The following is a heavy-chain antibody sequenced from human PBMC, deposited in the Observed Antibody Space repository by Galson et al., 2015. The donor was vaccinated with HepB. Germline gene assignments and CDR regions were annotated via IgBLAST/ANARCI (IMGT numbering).Heavy chain of an antibody. CDR1: GFTFSSYS. Sequence: SLRLSCAASGFTFSSYSMNWVRQAPGKGLEWVSYISSSSSTIYYADSVKGRFTISRDNAKNSLYLQMNSLRDEDTAVYYYARDGYKQLALHNLHHFDYWGQGTLVTVSS. CDR3: ARDGYKQLALHNLHHFDY. CDR2: ISSSSSTI. J-gene: IGHJ4*02. D-gene: IGHD6-6*01. V-gene: IGHV3-48*02.